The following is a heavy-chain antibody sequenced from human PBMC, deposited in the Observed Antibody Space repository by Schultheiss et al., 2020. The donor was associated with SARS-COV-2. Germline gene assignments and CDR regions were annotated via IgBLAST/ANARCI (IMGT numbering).Heavy chain of an antibody. D-gene: IGHD6-13*01. J-gene: IGHJ1*01. CDR1: GGSISSGGYS. CDR3: AREVAAAETPYFQH. Sequence: SQTLSLTCAVSGGSISSGGYSWSWIRQPPGKGLEWIGYIYHSGSTYYNPSLKSRVTISVDTSKNQFSLKLSPVTAADTAVYYCAREVAAAETPYFQHWGQGTLVTVSS. CDR2: IYHSGST. V-gene: IGHV4-30-2*05.